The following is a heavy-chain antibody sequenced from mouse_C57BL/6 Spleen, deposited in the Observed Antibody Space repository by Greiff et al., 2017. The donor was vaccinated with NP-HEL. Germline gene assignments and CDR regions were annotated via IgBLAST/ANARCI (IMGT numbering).Heavy chain of an antibody. CDR2: IRLKSDNYAT. Sequence: DVKLQESGGGLVQPGGSMKLSCVASGFTFSNYWMNWVRQSPEKGLEWVAQIRLKSDNYATHYAESVKGRFTISRDDSKSSVYLQMNNLRAEDTGIYYCTASSGFAYWGQGTLVTVSA. V-gene: IGHV6-3*01. CDR1: GFTFSNYW. CDR3: TASSGFAY. D-gene: IGHD3-2*02. J-gene: IGHJ3*01.